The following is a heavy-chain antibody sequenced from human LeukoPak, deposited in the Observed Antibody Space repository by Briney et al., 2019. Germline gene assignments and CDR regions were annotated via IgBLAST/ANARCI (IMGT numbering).Heavy chain of an antibody. V-gene: IGHV3-23*01. CDR3: TGGGWSTDAFDI. Sequence: PGGSLRLSCAASGFTFSSYVMSWVRQAPGKGLECVSGISGSGGNTYYADSVKGRFTISRDNSRSTLYLQMSSLRADDTAVYYCTGGGWSTDAFDIWGQGTMVTVSS. CDR2: ISGSGGNT. J-gene: IGHJ3*02. CDR1: GFTFSSYV. D-gene: IGHD6-19*01.